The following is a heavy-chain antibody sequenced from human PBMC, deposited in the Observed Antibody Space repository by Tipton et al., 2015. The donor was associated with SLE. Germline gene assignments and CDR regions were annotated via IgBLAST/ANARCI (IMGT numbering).Heavy chain of an antibody. CDR1: GRSFIGSY. J-gene: IGHJ4*02. CDR2: IYNSVPG. D-gene: IGHD1-26*01. Sequence: TLSLTCAVYGRSFIGSYWTWIRQPPGKGLEWMGYIYNSVPGNYNPSLKSRLTISVDTSKNQFSLRLKTVTAADTAVYYCARGSRVEEELDYWGQGTLVTVSS. CDR3: ARGSRVEEELDY. V-gene: IGHV4-59*01.